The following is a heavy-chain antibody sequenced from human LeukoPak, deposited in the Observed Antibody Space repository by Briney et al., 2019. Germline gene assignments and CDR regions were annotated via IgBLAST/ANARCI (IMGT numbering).Heavy chain of an antibody. CDR2: ISSTSAYI. D-gene: IGHD2-15*01. Sequence: PGGSLRLSCAASGFTFSSYSMNWVRQAPGKGLEWVSSISSTSAYIHYVDSVKGRFTISRDNAENSLYLQMSSLSAEDTAVYYCARPLPGSGGTWYFDLWGRGTLVTVSS. CDR3: ARPLPGSGGTWYFDL. CDR1: GFTFSSYS. J-gene: IGHJ2*01. V-gene: IGHV3-21*01.